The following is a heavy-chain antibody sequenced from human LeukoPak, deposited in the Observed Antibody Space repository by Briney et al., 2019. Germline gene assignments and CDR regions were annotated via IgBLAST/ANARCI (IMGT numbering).Heavy chain of an antibody. J-gene: IGHJ4*02. V-gene: IGHV3-74*01. CDR3: AKGGKYCSSTSCQGYFGY. CDR2: INSDGSST. CDR1: GFTFSSYW. Sequence: GGSLRLSCVASGFTFSSYWMHWVRQAPGKGLVWVSRINSDGSSTSYADSVKGRFTISRDNSKSSLYLQMNSLRAEDTALYYCAKGGKYCSSTSCQGYFGYWGQGTLVTVSS. D-gene: IGHD2-2*01.